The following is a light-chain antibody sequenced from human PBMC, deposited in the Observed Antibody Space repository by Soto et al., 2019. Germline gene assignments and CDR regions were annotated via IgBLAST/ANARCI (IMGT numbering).Light chain of an antibody. Sequence: QSALTQPPSASGSPGQSVTISCTGTSSDVGGYNYVSWYRRHPGKAPQLIIYDVNKRPSGVPDRFSGSKSGNTASLTVSGLQAEDEADYFCNSYGGTNNYVVFGGGTKLTVL. CDR2: DVN. CDR3: NSYGGTNNYVV. CDR1: SSDVGGYNY. J-gene: IGLJ2*01. V-gene: IGLV2-8*01.